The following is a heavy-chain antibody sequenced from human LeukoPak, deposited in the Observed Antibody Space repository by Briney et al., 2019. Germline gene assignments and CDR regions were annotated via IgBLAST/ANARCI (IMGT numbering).Heavy chain of an antibody. V-gene: IGHV4-59*08. Sequence: SETLSLTCTVSGGSISSYYWSWLRQPPGKGLEWLGYIYYSGSTYYNPSLKSRVTISVDTSKNQFSLKLGSVTAADTAVYYCARGYCSGGSCRGYFDYWGQGTLVTVSS. CDR1: GGSISSYY. CDR3: ARGYCSGGSCRGYFDY. D-gene: IGHD2-15*01. J-gene: IGHJ4*02. CDR2: IYYSGST.